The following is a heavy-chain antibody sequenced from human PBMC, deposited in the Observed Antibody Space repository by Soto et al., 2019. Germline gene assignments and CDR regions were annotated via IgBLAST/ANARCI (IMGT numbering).Heavy chain of an antibody. CDR2: IDPNSGGT. CDR1: GYTFTDFY. D-gene: IGHD2-15*01. V-gene: IGHV1-2*02. Sequence: QVLLVQSGAEVREPGASVKVSCKASGYTFTDFYIHWVRQAPGQGLEWMGYIDPNSGGTNYAQRFQGRVTMNRATSINTAYMDLSRLTSDDTAVYYCARGGRNVVVVPATPPFSYWGQGTLVTVSS. J-gene: IGHJ4*02. CDR3: ARGGRNVVVVPATPPFSY.